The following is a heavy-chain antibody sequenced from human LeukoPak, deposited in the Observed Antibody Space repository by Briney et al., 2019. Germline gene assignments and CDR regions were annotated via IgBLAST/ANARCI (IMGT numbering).Heavy chain of an antibody. CDR1: GYTFINYG. CDR3: ARVSTNSRVGGYDPQWYFDL. J-gene: IGHJ2*01. CDR2: ISGYNGNT. V-gene: IGHV1-18*04. Sequence: ASVKVSCKASGYTFINYGFTWVRQDPGQGLEWMGWISGYNGNTNYLQKFQGRVTMTSDTSTNTVYMELRSLSSDDTAVYYCARVSTNSRVGGYDPQWYFDLWGRGTLVTVSS. D-gene: IGHD5-12*01.